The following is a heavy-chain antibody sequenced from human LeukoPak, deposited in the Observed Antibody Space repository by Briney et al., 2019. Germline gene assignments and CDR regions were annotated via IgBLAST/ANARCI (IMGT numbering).Heavy chain of an antibody. Sequence: GGSLRLSCAASGFTFSSYAMHWVRQAPDKGLEWVAVISFDGAYKFYADSVKGRFTISRDSSRNTLYLQMNSLGAEDTAVYYCAAEFCGGGRCYTGHSGHDYWGQGTLVTVSS. V-gene: IGHV3-30-3*01. J-gene: IGHJ4*02. CDR3: AAEFCGGGRCYTGHSGHDY. CDR1: GFTFSSYA. CDR2: ISFDGAYK. D-gene: IGHD2-21*01.